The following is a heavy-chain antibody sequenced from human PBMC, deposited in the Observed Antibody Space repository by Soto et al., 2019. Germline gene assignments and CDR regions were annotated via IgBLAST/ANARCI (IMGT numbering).Heavy chain of an antibody. Sequence: GGSLRLSCAASGFTFSSYWMHWVRQAPGKGLVWVSRINSDGSSTSYADSVKGRFTISRDNAKNTLYLQMNSLRAEDTAVYYCAGYDSSGYYYFDDWGQGTLVTVSS. CDR3: AGYDSSGYYYFDD. CDR1: GFTFSSYW. V-gene: IGHV3-74*01. D-gene: IGHD3-22*01. J-gene: IGHJ4*02. CDR2: INSDGSST.